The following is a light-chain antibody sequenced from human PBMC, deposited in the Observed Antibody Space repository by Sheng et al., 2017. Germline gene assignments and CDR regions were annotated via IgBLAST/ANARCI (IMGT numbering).Light chain of an antibody. CDR3: CSYASNKRI. J-gene: IGLJ1*01. Sequence: QPASVSGSPGQSITISCTGTSSDVGSYNLVSWYQQHPGKAPKLHDLLRSVSGPQGFRDRFSGSKSGNTASLTISGLQAEDEADYHCCSYASNKRIFGSATKVTVL. CDR1: SSDVGSYNL. V-gene: IGLV2-23*02. CDR2: RSV.